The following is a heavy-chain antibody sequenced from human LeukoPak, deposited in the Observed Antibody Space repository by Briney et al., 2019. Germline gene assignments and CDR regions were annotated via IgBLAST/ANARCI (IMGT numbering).Heavy chain of an antibody. J-gene: IGHJ4*02. CDR3: ARVKGGYPFDY. Sequence: GGSLRLSCAASGFTFSSYAMHWVRQAPGKGLEWVAVISYDGSNKYYADSVKGRFTISRDNYKNTLYLQMNSLRAEDTAVYYCARVKGGYPFDYWGQGTLVTVSS. CDR1: GFTFSSYA. D-gene: IGHD3-22*01. V-gene: IGHV3-30*04. CDR2: ISYDGSNK.